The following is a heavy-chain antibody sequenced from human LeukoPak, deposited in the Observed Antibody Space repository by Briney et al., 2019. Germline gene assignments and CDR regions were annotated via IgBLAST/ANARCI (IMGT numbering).Heavy chain of an antibody. D-gene: IGHD4-23*01. CDR1: GFTSSSYA. Sequence: GRSLRLSCAASGFTSSSYAMHWVRQAPGKGLEWVSYISTGSSTTYYADSVKGRFTISRDNVENSLYLQMNSLRDEDTAVYYCARVAAGYSVNYFDYWGQGTLVTVSS. CDR2: ISTGSSTT. J-gene: IGHJ4*02. V-gene: IGHV3-48*02. CDR3: ARVAAGYSVNYFDY.